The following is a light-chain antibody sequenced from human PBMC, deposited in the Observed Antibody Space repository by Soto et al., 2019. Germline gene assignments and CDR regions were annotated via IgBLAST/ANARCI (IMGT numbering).Light chain of an antibody. V-gene: IGKV3-20*01. CDR2: AAS. CDR3: HQYDNTPQT. J-gene: IGKJ2*01. Sequence: EILLMQSPGTLSLSPGESATLFCSASQSMKRRYLAWYQQKPGQAPRVLIYAASIRATGLPDRFSGSGSGTDFSLTISRLEPEDFAVYYCHQYDNTPQTFGQGTKVDIK. CDR1: QSMKRRY.